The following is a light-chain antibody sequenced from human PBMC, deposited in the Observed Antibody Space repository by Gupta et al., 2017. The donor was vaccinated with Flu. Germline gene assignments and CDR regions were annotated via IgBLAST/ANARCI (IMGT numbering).Light chain of an antibody. CDR1: QSVTMNF. J-gene: IGKJ2*01. Sequence: EIVLTQSPGTLSLSPGEGATVSCRASQSVTMNFLAWYQQKPGQAPRLLIFGASRRATGLPERFCGSGYGKYVPLTISIRDQEDFAGYYCQHDGSSPPSTFGQGTKMEIK. V-gene: IGKV3-20*01. CDR2: GAS. CDR3: QHDGSSPPST.